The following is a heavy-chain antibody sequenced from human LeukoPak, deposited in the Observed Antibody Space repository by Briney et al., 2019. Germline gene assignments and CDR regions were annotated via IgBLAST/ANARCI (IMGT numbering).Heavy chain of an antibody. CDR3: ARDNYDFWSGPRYYYMDV. Sequence: SETLSLTCTVSGGSISSYYWGWIRQPPGKGLEWIGSIYYSGSTYYNPSLKSRVTISVDTSKNQFSLKLSSVTAADTAVYYCARDNYDFWSGPRYYYMDVWGKGTTVTVSS. CDR1: GGSISSYY. V-gene: IGHV4-39*02. CDR2: IYYSGST. J-gene: IGHJ6*03. D-gene: IGHD3-3*01.